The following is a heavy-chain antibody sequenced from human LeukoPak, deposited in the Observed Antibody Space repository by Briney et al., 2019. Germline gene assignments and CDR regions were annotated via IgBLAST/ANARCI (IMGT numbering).Heavy chain of an antibody. CDR2: ISGVST. J-gene: IGHJ4*02. D-gene: IGHD6-13*01. Sequence: GGSLRLSCAASGFTVSSNEMSWVRQAPGKGLEWVSSISGVSTYYADSVKGRFTISRDNSKNTLYLQMNNLRTEDTAVYYCAKRYTSSWSNFDYWGQGTLITVSS. CDR1: GFTVSSNE. CDR3: AKRYTSSWSNFDY. V-gene: IGHV3-38*03.